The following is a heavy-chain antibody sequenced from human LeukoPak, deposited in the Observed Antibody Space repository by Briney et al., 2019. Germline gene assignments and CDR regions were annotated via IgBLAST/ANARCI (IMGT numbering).Heavy chain of an antibody. D-gene: IGHD3-3*01. J-gene: IGHJ4*02. Sequence: GESLKISCKGSGYSFTSYRIGWVRQMPGKGLEWMGIIYPGDSDTRYSPSFQGQVTISADKSISTAYLQWSSLKASDTAMYYCARASDYDFWSGYYTNWGQGTLVTVSS. CDR3: ARASDYDFWSGYYTN. V-gene: IGHV5-51*01. CDR2: IYPGDSDT. CDR1: GYSFTSYR.